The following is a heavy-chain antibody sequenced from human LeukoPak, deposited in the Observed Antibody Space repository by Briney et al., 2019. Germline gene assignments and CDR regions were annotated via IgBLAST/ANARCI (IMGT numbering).Heavy chain of an antibody. CDR2: IIPILGIA. Sequence: ASVKVSCEASGGTFSSYAISWVRQAPGQGLEWMGRIIPILGIANYAQKFQGRVTITADKSTSTAYMELSSLRSEDTAVYYCARVVGARAYFDYWGQGTLVTVSS. V-gene: IGHV1-69*04. CDR1: GGTFSSYA. J-gene: IGHJ4*02. CDR3: ARVVGARAYFDY. D-gene: IGHD1-26*01.